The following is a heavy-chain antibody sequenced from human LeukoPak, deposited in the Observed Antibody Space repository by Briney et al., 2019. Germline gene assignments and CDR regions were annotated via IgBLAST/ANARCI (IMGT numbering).Heavy chain of an antibody. Sequence: GGPLRLSCAASGFTFSSYGMHWVRQAPGKGLEWVAFIRYDGSNKYYADSVKGRFTISRDNSKNTLYLQMDRLRAEDTAVYYCANPTTRAADYWGQGTLVTVSS. CDR2: IRYDGSNK. CDR3: ANPTTRAADY. J-gene: IGHJ4*02. D-gene: IGHD6-25*01. CDR1: GFTFSSYG. V-gene: IGHV3-30*02.